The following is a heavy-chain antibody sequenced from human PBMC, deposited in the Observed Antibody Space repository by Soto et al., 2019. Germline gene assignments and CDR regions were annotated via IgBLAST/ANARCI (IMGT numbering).Heavy chain of an antibody. CDR3: AHRPTPLTDGGGWFDP. CDR2: IYWNDEK. Sequence: QITLKESGPTLVKPTQPLTLTCNISGISLSTSGAGVGWIRQPPGKALEWLALIYWNDEKRYSPSLRSRLTITKDSSKNQVVLTMTDMDPVDTATYFCAHRPTPLTDGGGWFDPWGQGTLVTVSS. CDR1: GISLSTSGAG. V-gene: IGHV2-5*01. J-gene: IGHJ5*02. D-gene: IGHD3-10*01.